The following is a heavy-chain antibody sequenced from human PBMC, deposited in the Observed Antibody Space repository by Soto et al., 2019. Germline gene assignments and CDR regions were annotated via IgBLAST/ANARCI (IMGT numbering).Heavy chain of an antibody. Sequence: AESLTLSCSASGGTISSCGFYWVRHGQQQGLDWVSSISSSSSYIYHADSVKGRFTISRDNAKNSLYLQMNSLRAEDTAVYYCARAQGGWSRWWENYYYYGMDVWGQGTTVTVSS. CDR3: ARAQGGWSRWWENYYYYGMDV. CDR1: GGTISSCG. J-gene: IGHJ6*02. V-gene: IGHV3-21*01. CDR2: ISSSSSYI. D-gene: IGHD1-26*01.